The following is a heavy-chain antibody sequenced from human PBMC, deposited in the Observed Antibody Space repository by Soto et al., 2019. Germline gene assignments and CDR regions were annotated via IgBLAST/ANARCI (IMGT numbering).Heavy chain of an antibody. CDR1: GVTFSSDS. D-gene: IGHD2-8*02. Sequence: PGGSLRLSCAASGVTFSSDSMNWVRQAPGKGLEWVSSISSSSSYIYYADSVKGRFNISRDNAKNSLYLQMNSLRAEDTAVYYCAKDRLVRWGYGMDVWGPGTTVTVSS. CDR2: ISSSSSYI. J-gene: IGHJ6*02. CDR3: AKDRLVRWGYGMDV. V-gene: IGHV3-21*01.